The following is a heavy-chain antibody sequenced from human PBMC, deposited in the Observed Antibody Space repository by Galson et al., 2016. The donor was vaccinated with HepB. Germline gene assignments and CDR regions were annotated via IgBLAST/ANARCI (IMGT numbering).Heavy chain of an antibody. CDR3: AKGLYGDDSYFDD. J-gene: IGHJ4*02. CDR2: IAGSGAPT. CDR1: GFTFNIYA. Sequence: SLRLSCAASGFTFNIYAMSWVRQAPGKGLEWVAAIAGSGAPTNYADSVKGRFTISRDNSKNTLYLQMNSLRAEDTAAYYCAKGLYGDDSYFDDWGQGTLVTVSS. V-gene: IGHV3-23*01. D-gene: IGHD4-17*01.